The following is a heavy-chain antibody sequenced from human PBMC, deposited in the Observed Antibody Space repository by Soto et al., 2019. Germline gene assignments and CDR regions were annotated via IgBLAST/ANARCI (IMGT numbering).Heavy chain of an antibody. V-gene: IGHV1-24*01. J-gene: IGHJ3*02. D-gene: IGHD3-22*01. CDR1: GYTLTELS. Sequence: GASVKVSCKVSGYTLTELSMHWVRQAPGKGLEWMGGFDPEDGETIYAQKFQGRVTMTEDTSTDTAYMELSSLRSEDTAVHYCAATMIVVVITGAFDIWGQGTMVTVSS. CDR3: AATMIVVVITGAFDI. CDR2: FDPEDGET.